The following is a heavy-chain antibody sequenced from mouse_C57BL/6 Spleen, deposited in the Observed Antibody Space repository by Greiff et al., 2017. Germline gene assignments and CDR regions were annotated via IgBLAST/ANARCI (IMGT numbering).Heavy chain of an antibody. CDR1: GYSITSGYD. CDR2: ISYSGST. Sequence: EVKLMESGPGMVKPSQSLSLTCTVTGYSITSGYDWHWIRHFPGNKLEWMGYISYSGSTNYNPSLKSRISITHDTSKNHFFLKLNSVTTEDTATYYCAREGHYGGFAHWGQGTLVTVSA. D-gene: IGHD1-1*01. V-gene: IGHV3-1*01. CDR3: AREGHYGGFAH. J-gene: IGHJ3*01.